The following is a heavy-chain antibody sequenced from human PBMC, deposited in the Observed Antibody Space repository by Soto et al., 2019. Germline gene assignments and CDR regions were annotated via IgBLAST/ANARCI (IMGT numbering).Heavy chain of an antibody. J-gene: IGHJ4*02. Sequence: SETLSLTCAISGDSVSSNSAAWNWIRQSPSRGLEWLGRTYYRTKWYNDYAVSVKSRITINPDTSKNQFSLQLNSVTPEDTAVYYCARAGYCSGGSCSSWYYFDYWVQGTLVTVSS. V-gene: IGHV6-1*01. D-gene: IGHD2-15*01. CDR2: TYYRTKWYN. CDR1: GDSVSSNSAA. CDR3: ARAGYCSGGSCSSWYYFDY.